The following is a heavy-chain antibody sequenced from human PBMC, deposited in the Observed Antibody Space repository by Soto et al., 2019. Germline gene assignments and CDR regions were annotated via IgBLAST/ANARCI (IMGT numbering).Heavy chain of an antibody. J-gene: IGHJ5*02. CDR2: IIPIFGTA. CDR3: ARDRGPSSGYYPYWFDP. CDR1: GGTFSSYA. V-gene: IGHV1-69*13. Sequence: SVKVSCKASGGTFSSYAITWVRQAPGQGLEWMGGIIPIFGTANYAQKFQARVTITADESTSTAYMKLSSLRSEDTAVYYCARDRGPSSGYYPYWFDPWGQGTLVTVSS. D-gene: IGHD3-22*01.